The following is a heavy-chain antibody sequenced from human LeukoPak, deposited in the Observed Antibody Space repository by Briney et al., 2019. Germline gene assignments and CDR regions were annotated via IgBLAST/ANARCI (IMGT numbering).Heavy chain of an antibody. J-gene: IGHJ4*02. CDR2: ISSSSSTI. CDR1: GFTFSSYS. D-gene: IGHD3-10*01. CDR3: GRVPGWFGESTDY. Sequence: GGSLRLSCAASGFTFSSYSMNWVRQAPGKGLEWVSYISSSSSTIYYADSVKGRFTISRDNAKNSLYLQMNSLRAEDTAVYYCGRVPGWFGESTDYWGQGSLVTVSS. V-gene: IGHV3-48*01.